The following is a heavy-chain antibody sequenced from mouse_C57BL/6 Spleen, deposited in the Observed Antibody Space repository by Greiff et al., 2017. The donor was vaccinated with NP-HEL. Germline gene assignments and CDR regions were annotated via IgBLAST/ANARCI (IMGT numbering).Heavy chain of an antibody. CDR3: ARHDDDYDEGG. V-gene: IGHV5-6*01. CDR2: IRSGGSYT. D-gene: IGHD2-4*01. Sequence: EVQLVESGGDLVKPGGSLKLSCAASGFTFSSYGMSWVRQTPDKRLEWVATIRSGGSYTYYPDSVKGRFTISRDNAKNTLYLQMSSLKSEDTAMYYCARHDDDYDEGGWGQGTSVTVSA. J-gene: IGHJ4*01. CDR1: GFTFSSYG.